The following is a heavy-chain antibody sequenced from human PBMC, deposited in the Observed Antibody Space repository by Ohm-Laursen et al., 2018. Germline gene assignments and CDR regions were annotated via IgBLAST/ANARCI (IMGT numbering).Heavy chain of an antibody. D-gene: IGHD1-26*01. CDR2: ISWNSGSI. Sequence: SLRLSCAASAFTFSNSAMHWVRQAPGKGLEWVSGISWNSGSIDYVDSVKGRLTISRDNAKSSLYLQMNSLRAEDTAVYYCARSHSGTNGGKFDRWGQGTLVTVSS. CDR3: ARSHSGTNGGKFDR. J-gene: IGHJ4*02. V-gene: IGHV3-9*01. CDR1: AFTFSNSA.